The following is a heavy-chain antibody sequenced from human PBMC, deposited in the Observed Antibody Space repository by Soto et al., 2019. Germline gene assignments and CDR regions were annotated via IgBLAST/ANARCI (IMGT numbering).Heavy chain of an antibody. CDR2: IYADGSGT. D-gene: IGHD4-17*01. Sequence: GGSLRLSCAASGFTFSSYAMSWVRQAPGKGLEWVSAIYADGSGTYYADSVKGRFTISRDNSGNTLYLQMNSLRAEVTAHYYCAKRHTTMKAFDYWGPGTLVTVSS. CDR1: GFTFSSYA. J-gene: IGHJ4*02. V-gene: IGHV3-23*01. CDR3: AKRHTTMKAFDY.